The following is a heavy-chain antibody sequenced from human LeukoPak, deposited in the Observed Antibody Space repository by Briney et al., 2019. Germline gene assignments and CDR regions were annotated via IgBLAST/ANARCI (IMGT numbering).Heavy chain of an antibody. CDR3: AKDPYSGSYFDY. D-gene: IGHD1-26*01. CDR2: ISGSGAST. CDR1: GFTFSSYA. Sequence: GGSLRLSCAASGFTFSSYAMSWVRQAPGKGLEWVSAISGSGASTYYADSVKGRFTISRDNSKNTLYLQMDSLRAEDTAVYYCAKDPYSGSYFDYWGQGTLVNVSS. V-gene: IGHV3-23*01. J-gene: IGHJ4*02.